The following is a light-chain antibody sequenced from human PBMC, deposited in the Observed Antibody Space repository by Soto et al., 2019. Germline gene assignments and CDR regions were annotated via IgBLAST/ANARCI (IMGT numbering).Light chain of an antibody. CDR1: SSDIAIYNF. J-gene: IGLJ1*01. V-gene: IGLV2-14*01. Sequence: QSALTQPASVSGSPGQSITSSCTGTSSDIAIYNFVSWYQQHPGKAPRLMIFQVTNRPSGVSTRFSGSKSGNTASLTISGLQAEDEADYYCSSYTDSTDYVFGTGTKVTVL. CDR2: QVT. CDR3: SSYTDSTDYV.